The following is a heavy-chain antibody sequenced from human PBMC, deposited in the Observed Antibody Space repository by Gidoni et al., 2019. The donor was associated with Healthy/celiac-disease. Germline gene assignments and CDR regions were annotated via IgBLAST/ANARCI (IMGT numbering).Heavy chain of an antibody. D-gene: IGHD2-2*01. CDR3: ARGEYQLLSPGYYYYYGMDV. CDR1: SSYA. V-gene: IGHV1-69*04. J-gene: IGHJ6*02. CDR2: IIPILGIA. Sequence: SSYAISWVRQAPGQGLEWMGRIIPILGIANYAQKFQGRVTITADKSTSTAYMELSSLRSEDTAVYYCARGEYQLLSPGYYYYYGMDVWGQGTTVTVSS.